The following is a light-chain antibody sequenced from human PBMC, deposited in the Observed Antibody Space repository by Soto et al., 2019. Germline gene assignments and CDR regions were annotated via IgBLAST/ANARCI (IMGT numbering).Light chain of an antibody. CDR3: QQYKSYSWT. Sequence: DIQMTQSPSTLSASVGDRVSITCRASQSVSNWLAWYQQKPGKTPNLLIYKESSLESGVPSRFSGSGSDTEFTLTISSLQPDDFATYYCQQYKSYSWTFGQGTKVEIK. CDR1: QSVSNW. CDR2: KES. V-gene: IGKV1-5*03. J-gene: IGKJ1*01.